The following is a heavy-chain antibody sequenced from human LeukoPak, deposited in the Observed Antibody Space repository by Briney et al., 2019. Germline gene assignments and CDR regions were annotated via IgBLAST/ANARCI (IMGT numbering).Heavy chain of an antibody. V-gene: IGHV1-2*02. J-gene: IGHJ3*02. CDR2: INPNNGNT. Sequence: ASVKVSCKASGYTFSGYYMHWVRQAPGQGLEWVGWINPNNGNTNYAQNFRGRVTMTSDTSISTAYMEVGRLRSDDTAVFYCAREEAAAGRAFDIWGQGTMVTVSS. D-gene: IGHD6-13*01. CDR1: GYTFSGYY. CDR3: AREEAAAGRAFDI.